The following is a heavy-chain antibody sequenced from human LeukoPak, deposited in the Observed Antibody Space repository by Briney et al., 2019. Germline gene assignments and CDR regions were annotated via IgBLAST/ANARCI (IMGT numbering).Heavy chain of an antibody. Sequence: PSETLSLTCTVSGGSISSYYWSWIRQPPGKGLEWIGYIYYSGSTNYNPSLKSRVTISVDTSKNQFSLKLGSVTAADTAVYYCARESSLGPGGFDPWGQGTLVTVSS. J-gene: IGHJ5*02. V-gene: IGHV4-59*12. CDR2: IYYSGST. CDR1: GGSISSYY. CDR3: ARESSLGPGGFDP. D-gene: IGHD7-27*01.